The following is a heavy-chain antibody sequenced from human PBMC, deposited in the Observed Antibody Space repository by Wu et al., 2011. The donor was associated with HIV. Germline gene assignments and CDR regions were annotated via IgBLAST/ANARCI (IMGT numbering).Heavy chain of an antibody. CDR2: ITPMFDTA. D-gene: IGHD5-12*01. CDR3: ARAYXDIVATSAFDI. Sequence: QVQLVQSGAEVKKPGSSVKVSCKASGGSFSSYVISWVRQAPGQGLEWMGGITPMFDTAKYSQNFQGRVTISTDEATSTAYMELSSLRSEDTAVYYCARAYXDIVATSAFDIVGQGTMVTVSS. CDR1: GGSFSSYV. J-gene: IGHJ3*02. V-gene: IGHV1-69*05.